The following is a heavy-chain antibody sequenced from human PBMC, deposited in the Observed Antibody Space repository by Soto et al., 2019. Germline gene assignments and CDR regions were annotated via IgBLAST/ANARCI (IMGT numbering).Heavy chain of an antibody. V-gene: IGHV1-69*12. J-gene: IGHJ4*02. CDR2: IIPIFGTA. Sequence: QVQLVQSGAEVKKPGSSVKVSCKASGGTFSSYAISWVRQAPGQGLEWMGGIIPIFGTANYAQKFQGRVTITADESTSTAYMELSSLRSEDTAVYYCARRPVDSSGYYYVGIDYWGQGTLVTVSS. D-gene: IGHD3-22*01. CDR1: GGTFSSYA. CDR3: ARRPVDSSGYYYVGIDY.